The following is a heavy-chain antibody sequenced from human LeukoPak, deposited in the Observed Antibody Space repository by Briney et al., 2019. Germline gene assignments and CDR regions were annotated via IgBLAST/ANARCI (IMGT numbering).Heavy chain of an antibody. J-gene: IGHJ4*02. V-gene: IGHV3-23*01. Sequence: GGSLRLSCAASGFTFSSYGMSWVRQAPGKGLEWVSAISGSGGSTYYADSVKGRFTISRDNSKNTLYLQMNSLRAEDKAVYYCAKFYRYDSSGYSLLYFDYWGQGTLVTVSS. CDR3: AKFYRYDSSGYSLLYFDY. CDR2: ISGSGGST. D-gene: IGHD3-22*01. CDR1: GFTFSSYG.